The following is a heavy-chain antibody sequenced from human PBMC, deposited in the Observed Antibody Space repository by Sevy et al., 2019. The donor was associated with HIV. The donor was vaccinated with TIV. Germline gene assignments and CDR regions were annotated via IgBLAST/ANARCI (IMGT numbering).Heavy chain of an antibody. CDR2: IRSKANSYAT. CDR1: GFTFSGSA. Sequence: GGSLRLSCAASGFTFSGSAMHWVRQASGKGLEWVGRIRSKANSYATAYAASVKGRFTISRDDSKNTAYLQMNSLKTEDTAVYYCTGSRGIVVVPAADDYYYYYMDVWGNGTTVTVSS. D-gene: IGHD2-2*01. V-gene: IGHV3-73*01. J-gene: IGHJ6*03. CDR3: TGSRGIVVVPAADDYYYYYMDV.